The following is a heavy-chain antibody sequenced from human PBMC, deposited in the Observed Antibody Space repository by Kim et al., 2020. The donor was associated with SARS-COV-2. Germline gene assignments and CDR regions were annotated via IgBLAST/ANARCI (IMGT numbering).Heavy chain of an antibody. J-gene: IGHJ3*02. V-gene: IGHV3-21*01. CDR2: ISSSSSYI. D-gene: IGHD3-9*01. CDR3: ARDRAVLRYFDWLSGDAFDI. CDR1: GFTFSSYS. Sequence: LSLTCAASGFTFSSYSMNWVRQAPGKGLEWVSSISSSSSYIYYADSVKGRFTISRDNAKNSLYLQMNSLRAEDTAVYYCARDRAVLRYFDWLSGDAFDIWGQGTMVTVSS.